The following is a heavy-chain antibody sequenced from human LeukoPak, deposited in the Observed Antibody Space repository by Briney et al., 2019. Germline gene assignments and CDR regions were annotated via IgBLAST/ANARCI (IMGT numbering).Heavy chain of an antibody. CDR3: ARVPYGSGSYGSYYYGMDV. V-gene: IGHV1-46*01. Sequence: ASVKVSCKASGYTFTSYYMHWVRQAPGQGLEWMGIINPSGGSTSYAQKFQGRVTMTRDTSTSTVYMELSSLRSEDTAVYYCARVPYGSGSYGSYYYGMDVWGQGTTVTVSS. D-gene: IGHD3-10*01. CDR2: INPSGGST. CDR1: GYTFTSYY. J-gene: IGHJ6*02.